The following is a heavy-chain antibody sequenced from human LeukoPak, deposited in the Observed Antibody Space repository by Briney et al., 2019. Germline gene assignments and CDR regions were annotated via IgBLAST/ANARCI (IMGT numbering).Heavy chain of an antibody. D-gene: IGHD3-9*01. CDR1: GFTFSSYA. Sequence: HSGRSLRLSCAASGFTFSSYAMSWVRQPPGNGLEWVSAIIGSVGSTYYADSVKGRFTISRDNSKNTLYLQMNSLRAEDTAVYYCAKLAYYDILTGAWAYFDYWGQGTLVTVSS. V-gene: IGHV3-23*01. CDR3: AKLAYYDILTGAWAYFDY. CDR2: IIGSVGST. J-gene: IGHJ4*02.